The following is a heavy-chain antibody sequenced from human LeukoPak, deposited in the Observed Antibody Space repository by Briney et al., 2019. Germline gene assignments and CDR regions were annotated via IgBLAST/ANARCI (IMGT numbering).Heavy chain of an antibody. Sequence: EGSLRLSCAASGFTFSSYAMSWVRQAPGKGLEWVSAISGSGGSTYYADSVKGRFTISRDNSKNTLYLQMNSLRAEDTAVYYCAKVNCSSTSCYSTDAFDIWGQGTMVTVSS. CDR2: ISGSGGST. V-gene: IGHV3-23*01. CDR1: GFTFSSYA. J-gene: IGHJ3*02. CDR3: AKVNCSSTSCYSTDAFDI. D-gene: IGHD2-2*01.